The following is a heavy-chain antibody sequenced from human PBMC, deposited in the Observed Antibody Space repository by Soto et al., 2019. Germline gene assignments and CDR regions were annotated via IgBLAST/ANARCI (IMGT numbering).Heavy chain of an antibody. CDR1: GGSVSSNSAG. CDR2: TYYRSKWYS. CDR3: ARDKSSSWTGYYFDY. D-gene: IGHD6-13*01. Sequence: PSGTLSLTCAISGGSVSSNSAGWHWIRQSASRGLEWLGRTYYRSKWYSDYAVSVKSRIIIIPDTSKNQFSLQLNPVTPEDTAVFYCARDKSSSWTGYYFDYWGQGALVTVSS. V-gene: IGHV6-1*01. J-gene: IGHJ4*02.